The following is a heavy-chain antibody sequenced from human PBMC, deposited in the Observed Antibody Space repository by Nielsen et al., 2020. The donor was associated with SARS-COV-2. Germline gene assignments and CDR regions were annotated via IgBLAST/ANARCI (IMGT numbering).Heavy chain of an antibody. D-gene: IGHD3-22*01. CDR3: ARGGYYYDSSGYYKSPFDY. J-gene: IGHJ4*02. CDR1: GYSISSGYY. CDR2: IYHSGST. V-gene: IGHV4-38-2*02. Sequence: SETLSLTCTVSGYSISSGYYWGWIRQPPGQGLEWIGSIYHSGSTYYNPSLKSRVTISVDTSKNQFSLKLSSVTAADTAVYYCARGGYYYDSSGYYKSPFDYWGQGTLVTVSS.